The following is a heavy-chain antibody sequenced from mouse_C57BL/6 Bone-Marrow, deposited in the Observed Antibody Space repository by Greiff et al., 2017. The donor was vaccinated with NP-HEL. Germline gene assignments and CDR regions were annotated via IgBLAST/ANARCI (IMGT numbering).Heavy chain of an antibody. D-gene: IGHD4-1*01. CDR1: GYTFTSYW. CDR2: IDPSDSYT. J-gene: IGHJ3*01. CDR3: ARSLTGVFAY. Sequence: QVQLQQPGAKLVKPGASVKLSCKASGYTFTSYWMQWVKQRPGQGLEWIGEIDPSDSYTNYNQKFKGKATLTVDTSSSTAYMQLSSLTSEDSAVYYCARSLTGVFAYWGQGTLVTVSA. V-gene: IGHV1-50*01.